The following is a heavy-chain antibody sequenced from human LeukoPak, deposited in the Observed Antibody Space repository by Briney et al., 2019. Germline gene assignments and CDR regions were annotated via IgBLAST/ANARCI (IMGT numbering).Heavy chain of an antibody. V-gene: IGHV4-59*08. J-gene: IGHJ6*03. CDR2: TFYSGST. Sequence: TSETLSLPFSVSGGSISSYYWSWIRRPLGKGLEWIGDTFYSGSTSYNPSLESRISISVGTSKKQFSLKLTSVTAADTAVYYCARRRTTGLSGYMDAWGKGTTVTVSS. CDR1: GGSISSYY. D-gene: IGHD2-2*01. CDR3: ARRRTTGLSGYMDA.